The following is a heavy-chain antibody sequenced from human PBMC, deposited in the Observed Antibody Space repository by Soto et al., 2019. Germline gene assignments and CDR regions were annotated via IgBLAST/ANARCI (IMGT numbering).Heavy chain of an antibody. D-gene: IGHD1-1*01. CDR2: IYHSGST. J-gene: IGHJ5*02. CDR1: GGSISTYY. CDR3: PRDQSWHDLLWWFDP. V-gene: IGHV4-59*12. Sequence: PSEILSLTCTVSGGSISTYYWSWVRQPPGKGLEWIGYIYHSGSTNYNPSLESRVTMSVDTSKNQFSLKLSSVAAADTAVYYCPRDQSWHDLLWWFDPWGQGTLVTVSS.